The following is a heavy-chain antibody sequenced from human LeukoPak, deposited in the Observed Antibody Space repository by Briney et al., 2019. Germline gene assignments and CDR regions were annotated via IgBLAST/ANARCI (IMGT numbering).Heavy chain of an antibody. V-gene: IGHV1-69*04. J-gene: IGHJ4*02. CDR2: IIPILGIA. D-gene: IGHD1-14*01. Sequence: VKVSCKASGGTFSSYAISWVRQAPGQGLEWMGRIIPILGIANYAQKFQGRVTMTTDTSTSTAYMELRSLRSDDTAVYYCARDRNDFDYWGQGTLVTVSS. CDR3: ARDRNDFDY. CDR1: GGTFSSYA.